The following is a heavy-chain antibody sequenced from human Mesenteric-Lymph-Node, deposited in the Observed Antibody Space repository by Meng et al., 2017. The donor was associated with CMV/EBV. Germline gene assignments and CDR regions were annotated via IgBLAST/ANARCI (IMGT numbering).Heavy chain of an antibody. D-gene: IGHD1-14*01. J-gene: IGHJ4*02. CDR3: ASTRGRP. V-gene: IGHV3-23*01. Sequence: GESLKISCAASGFTFSSYSMNWVRQAPGKGLEWVSTISDSGSSTYYADSVKGRFTISRDNSESTLYLQMNSLRAEDTAVYYCASTRGRPWGQGTLVTVSS. CDR2: ISDSGSST. CDR1: GFTFSSYS.